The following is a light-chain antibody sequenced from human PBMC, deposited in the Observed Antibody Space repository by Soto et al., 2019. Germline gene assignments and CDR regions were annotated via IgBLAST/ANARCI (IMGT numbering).Light chain of an antibody. V-gene: IGKV3-20*01. CDR3: QQYVSSPRT. J-gene: IGKJ1*01. Sequence: ELVLTQSPGTLSLSPGEGATLSCRASQSVSSSSLAWYQQKPGQAPRLLIYGASSRATGIPDRFSGSESGTDFTLTISRLEPEDFAVYYCQQYVSSPRTFGQGTKVDIK. CDR2: GAS. CDR1: QSVSSSS.